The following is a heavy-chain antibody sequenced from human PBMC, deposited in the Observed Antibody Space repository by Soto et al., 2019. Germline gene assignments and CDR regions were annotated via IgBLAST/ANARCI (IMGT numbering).Heavy chain of an antibody. CDR1: GFTFSSYA. CDR2: ISYDGSNK. J-gene: IGHJ4*02. CDR3: ARFIAVAGNYFDY. Sequence: QVQLVESGGGVVQPGRSLRLSCAASGFTFSSYAMHWVRQAPGKGLEWVAVISYDGSNKYYADSVKGRFTISRDNSKNTLYLQMNSLRAEDTAVYYCARFIAVAGNYFDYWGQGTLVTVSS. D-gene: IGHD6-19*01. V-gene: IGHV3-30-3*01.